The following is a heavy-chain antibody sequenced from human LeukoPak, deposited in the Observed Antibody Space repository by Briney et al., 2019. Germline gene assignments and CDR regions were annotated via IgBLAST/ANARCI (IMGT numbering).Heavy chain of an antibody. V-gene: IGHV3-23*01. CDR2: ISGSGGST. CDR3: AKDSGGGSWFYFDY. CDR1: GLTFSFYS. D-gene: IGHD6-13*01. Sequence: GGSLRLSCAASGLTFSFYSMNWVRQAPGKGLEWVSAISGSGGSTYYADSVKGRFTISRDNSKNTLYLQMNSLRAEDTAVYYCAKDSGGGSWFYFDYWGQGTLVTVSS. J-gene: IGHJ4*02.